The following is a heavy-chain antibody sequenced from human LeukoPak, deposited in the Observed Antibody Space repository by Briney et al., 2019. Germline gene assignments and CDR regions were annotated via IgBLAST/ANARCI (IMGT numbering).Heavy chain of an antibody. Sequence: PSETLSLTCAVYGGSFSGYYWSWIRQPPGKGLEWIGEINHSGSTNYNPSLKSRVTISVDTSKNQFSLKLSSVTAADTAVYDCAIGIRDSFWSGYRKWFDPWGQGTLVTVSS. V-gene: IGHV4-34*01. J-gene: IGHJ5*02. CDR2: INHSGST. D-gene: IGHD3-3*01. CDR1: GGSFSGYY. CDR3: AIGIRDSFWSGYRKWFDP.